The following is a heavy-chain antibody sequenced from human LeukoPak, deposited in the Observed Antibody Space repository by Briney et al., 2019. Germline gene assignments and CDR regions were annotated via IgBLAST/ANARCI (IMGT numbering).Heavy chain of an antibody. V-gene: IGHV3-21*01. CDR3: ARDCGGAPQEDYGMDV. J-gene: IGHJ6*02. D-gene: IGHD2-21*01. Sequence: PGGSLRLSCAASGFTFSSYSMNWVRQAPGKGLEWVSSISSSSSYIYYADSVKGRFTISRDNAKNSLYLQMNSLRAEDTAVYYCARDCGGAPQEDYGMDVWGQGTTVTVSS. CDR1: GFTFSSYS. CDR2: ISSSSSYI.